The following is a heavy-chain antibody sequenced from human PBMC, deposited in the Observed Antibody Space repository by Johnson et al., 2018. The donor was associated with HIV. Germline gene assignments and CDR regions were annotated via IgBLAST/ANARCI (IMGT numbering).Heavy chain of an antibody. D-gene: IGHD6-13*01. J-gene: IGHJ3*02. CDR2: VSYDGSNR. V-gene: IGHV3-30*04. CDR3: ARDGAQQLARDAFDI. CDR1: GFTFSNYA. Sequence: VQLVESGGGLVQPGGSLRLSCAASGFTFSNYAMHWVRQAPGKGLEWVAVVSYDGSNRYYADSVKGRFTISRDNSKNTLYLQMNSLRAEDTAVYYCARDGAQQLARDAFDIWGQGTMVTVSS.